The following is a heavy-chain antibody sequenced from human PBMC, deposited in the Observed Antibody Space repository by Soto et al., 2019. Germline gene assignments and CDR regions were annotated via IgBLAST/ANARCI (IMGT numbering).Heavy chain of an antibody. V-gene: IGHV4-59*01. Sequence: QVQLQESGPGLVKPLETLSLTCTVPAGAITSYYWSWVRQPPGKGLEWIAYISYNGNINYNPSLKRRLTISLDTSKNQLSRRPSSVTAADTAVYYCATGRVYFGSEYWGQGALVTVSS. CDR1: AGAITSYY. D-gene: IGHD3-10*01. J-gene: IGHJ4*02. CDR2: ISYNGNI. CDR3: ATGRVYFGSEY.